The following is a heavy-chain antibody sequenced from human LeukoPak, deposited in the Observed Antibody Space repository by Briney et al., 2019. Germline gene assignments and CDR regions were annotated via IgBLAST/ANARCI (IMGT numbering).Heavy chain of an antibody. D-gene: IGHD3-9*01. CDR2: IYSGGST. J-gene: IGHJ4*02. CDR1: GFTFSTYW. V-gene: IGHV3-66*01. CDR3: ARSMTGYPPYYFDY. Sequence: GGSLRLSCTASGFTFSTYWMHWVRQAPGKGLEWVSVIYSGGSTYYADSVKGRFTISRDNSKNTLYLQMNSLRAEDTAVYYCARSMTGYPPYYFDYWGQGTLVTVSS.